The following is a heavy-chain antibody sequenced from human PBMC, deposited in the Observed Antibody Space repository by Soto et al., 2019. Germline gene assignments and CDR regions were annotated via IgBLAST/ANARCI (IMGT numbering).Heavy chain of an antibody. CDR1: GGSISSGDYY. V-gene: IGHV4-30-4*01. CDR3: ARVHSSIVATTYFDY. CDR2: IYYSGST. J-gene: IGHJ4*02. Sequence: PSETLSLTCTVSGGSISSGDYYWSWIRQPPGKGLEWIGYIYYSGSTYYNPSLKSRVTISVDTSKNQFSLKLSSVTAADTAVYYCARVHSSIVATTYFDYWGQGTLVTVSS. D-gene: IGHD5-12*01.